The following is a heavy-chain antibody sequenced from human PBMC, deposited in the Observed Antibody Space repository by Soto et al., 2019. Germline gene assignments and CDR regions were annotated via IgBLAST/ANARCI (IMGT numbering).Heavy chain of an antibody. D-gene: IGHD3-10*01. CDR3: AREGRGSGTVFDS. Sequence: PGGSLRLSCTASGFTFSTYSMNWVRQAPGKGLEWVSYISTSSSAIYYADSVKGRFTISRDNAKNSLYLQMNSLRAEDTAVYYCAREGRGSGTVFDSWGQGT. CDR2: ISTSSSAI. V-gene: IGHV3-48*01. CDR1: GFTFSTYS. J-gene: IGHJ4*02.